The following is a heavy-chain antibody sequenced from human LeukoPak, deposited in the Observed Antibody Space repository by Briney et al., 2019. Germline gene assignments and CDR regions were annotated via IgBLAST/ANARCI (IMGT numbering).Heavy chain of an antibody. Sequence: PGGSLRLSCAASGFSFSSYGMHWVRQAPGKGLEWVAAISYDASDKYYVDSVKGRFTISRDNSKSTLYLEMNSLRAQDTAVYYCAKDLGSGWQTYYFYYMDIWGQGTTVTVSS. CDR1: GFSFSSYG. CDR2: ISYDASDK. V-gene: IGHV3-30*18. D-gene: IGHD6-19*01. CDR3: AKDLGSGWQTYYFYYMDI. J-gene: IGHJ6*02.